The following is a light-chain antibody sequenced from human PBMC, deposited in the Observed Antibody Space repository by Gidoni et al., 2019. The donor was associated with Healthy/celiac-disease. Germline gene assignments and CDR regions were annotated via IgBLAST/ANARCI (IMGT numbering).Light chain of an antibody. CDR1: QSISSH. Sequence: DIQMNQSPSSLSASVGDRVTITSRTSQSISSHLTWYQQKPGKAPTHLVYAAASLQRGVPSSFSGSGAETDFTLIISSPQPEDFSTDYCQQSYRTPLTFGGXTKVEIK. V-gene: IGKV1-39*01. CDR2: AAA. CDR3: QQSYRTPLT. J-gene: IGKJ4*01.